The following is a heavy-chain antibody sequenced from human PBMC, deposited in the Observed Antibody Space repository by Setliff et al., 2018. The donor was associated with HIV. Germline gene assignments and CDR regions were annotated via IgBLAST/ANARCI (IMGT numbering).Heavy chain of an antibody. D-gene: IGHD4-17*01. V-gene: IGHV4-38-2*01. J-gene: IGHJ5*02. Sequence: PSETLSLTCAVSGYSISSGYYWGWIRQPPGKGLEWIGEIIGHSGGTNYNPSLKSRVTISVDTSKNQFSVALTSVTEADTAVYYCARFYGDYETDNWFDPWGHGILVTVSS. CDR3: ARFYGDYETDNWFDP. CDR2: IGHSGGT. CDR1: GYSISSGYY.